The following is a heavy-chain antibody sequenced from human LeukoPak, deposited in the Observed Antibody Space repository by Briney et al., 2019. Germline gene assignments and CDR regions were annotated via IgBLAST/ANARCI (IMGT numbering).Heavy chain of an antibody. CDR1: AATFSCYA. D-gene: IGHD1-26*01. V-gene: IGHV1-69*13. CDR3: SRWKWELPHWFVP. Sequence: SVKLCCTASAATFSCYAISWVWQAPGQGLEWMGGIIPSFGTANYAQEFQGRVTITADESTSTAYLDLSSLRSEDTVGYYWSRWKWELPHWFVPWGQGTLVTVSS. J-gene: IGHJ5*02. CDR2: IIPSFGTA.